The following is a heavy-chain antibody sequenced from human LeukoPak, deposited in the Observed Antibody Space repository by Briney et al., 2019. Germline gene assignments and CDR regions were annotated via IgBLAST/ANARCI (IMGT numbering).Heavy chain of an antibody. Sequence: GGSLRLSCAASGFTFSSYGMHWVRQAPGKGLEWVAVILYDGSNKNYADSVKGRFSISRDNSKNTLYLQMNSLRVEDTAVYYCARRQGDGFDIWGQGTMVTVSS. J-gene: IGHJ3*02. CDR3: ARRQGDGFDI. CDR1: GFTFSSYG. V-gene: IGHV3-30*03. CDR2: ILYDGSNK.